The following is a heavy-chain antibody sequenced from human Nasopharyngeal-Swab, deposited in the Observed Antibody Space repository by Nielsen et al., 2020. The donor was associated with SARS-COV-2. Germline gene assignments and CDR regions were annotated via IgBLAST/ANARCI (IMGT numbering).Heavy chain of an antibody. CDR2: FFYSGTP. J-gene: IGHJ4*02. Sequence: SETLSLTCTVSGGSIKSYYWSWVRQPPGKGLEWIGNFFYSGTPNYNPSLKSRVTISVDAPRNQFSLRLNSVTFADTAMYYCARDSSGWHYWGQGTLGTSPQ. CDR3: ARDSSGWHY. CDR1: GGSIKSYY. D-gene: IGHD6-19*01. V-gene: IGHV4-59*01.